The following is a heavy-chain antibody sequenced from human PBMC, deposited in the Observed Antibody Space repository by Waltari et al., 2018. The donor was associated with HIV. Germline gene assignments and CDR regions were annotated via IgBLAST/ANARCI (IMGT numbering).Heavy chain of an antibody. CDR3: ARGLFGVGSNWFDP. V-gene: IGHV4-59*12. J-gene: IGHJ5*02. CDR1: GGPSNRYP. CDR2: IYYTGRT. D-gene: IGHD3-3*01. Sequence: QVQLQESGPGLVKPSETLSLTCPVPGGPSNRYPWRWIRQPPGKGLEWIGYIYYTGRTNCNPSLKSRVTISVDTSKNQFSLRLRSVTAADTAVYYCARGLFGVGSNWFDPWGQGILVTVSS.